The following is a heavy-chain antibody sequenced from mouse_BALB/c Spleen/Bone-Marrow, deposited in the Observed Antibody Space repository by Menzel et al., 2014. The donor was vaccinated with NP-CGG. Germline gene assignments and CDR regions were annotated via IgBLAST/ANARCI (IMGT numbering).Heavy chain of an antibody. V-gene: IGHV1-67*01. CDR2: ISTYNGNT. D-gene: IGHD2-14*01. Sequence: LVESGPEVVRPGVSVKISCKGSGYTFTDYAMHWVKQSRAKSLEWIGVISTYNGNTNYNQKFKGKATMTVDKSSSTAYMELARLTSEDSAIYYCAREVRAPWYAMDYWGQGTSVTVSS. J-gene: IGHJ4*01. CDR1: GYTFTDYA. CDR3: AREVRAPWYAMDY.